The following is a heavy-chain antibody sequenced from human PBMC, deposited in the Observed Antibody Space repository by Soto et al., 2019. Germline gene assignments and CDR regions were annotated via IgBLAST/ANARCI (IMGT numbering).Heavy chain of an antibody. CDR3: AKGSTIFGVVIPVGRYYYMDV. J-gene: IGHJ6*03. CDR1: GFTFSSYA. D-gene: IGHD3-3*01. Sequence: GGSLRLSCAASGFTFSSYAMSWVRQAPGKGLEWVSAISGSGGSTYYADSVKGRFTISRDNSKNTLYLQMNSLRAEDTAVYYCAKGSTIFGVVIPVGRYYYMDVWGKGTTVTVSS. V-gene: IGHV3-23*01. CDR2: ISGSGGST.